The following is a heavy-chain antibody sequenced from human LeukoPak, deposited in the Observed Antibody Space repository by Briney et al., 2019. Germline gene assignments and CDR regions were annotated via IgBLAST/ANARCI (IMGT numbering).Heavy chain of an antibody. Sequence: PGGSLRLSCAASGFTFSSYWMNWVRQAPGKGLEWVANIKQDGSEKYYVDSVKGRFTISRDNAKNSLYLQMNSLRAEDTAVYYCARDWGYCSGGNCYSVFDYWGRGTLVTVSS. CDR3: ARDWGYCSGGNCYSVFDY. CDR1: GFTFSSYW. D-gene: IGHD2-15*01. J-gene: IGHJ4*02. V-gene: IGHV3-7*01. CDR2: IKQDGSEK.